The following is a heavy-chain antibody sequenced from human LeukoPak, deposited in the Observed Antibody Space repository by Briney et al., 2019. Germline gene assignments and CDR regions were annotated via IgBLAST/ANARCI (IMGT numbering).Heavy chain of an antibody. CDR3: ATNSGGSSGYYYY. D-gene: IGHD3-22*01. Sequence: ASVKVSCKVSGCTLTELSMHWVRQAPGKGLEWMGGFDLEDGETIYAQKFQGRVTMTEDPSTDTAYMELSSLRSEDAAVYYCATNSGGSSGYYYYWGQGTLVTVSS. J-gene: IGHJ4*02. CDR1: GCTLTELS. CDR2: FDLEDGET. V-gene: IGHV1-24*01.